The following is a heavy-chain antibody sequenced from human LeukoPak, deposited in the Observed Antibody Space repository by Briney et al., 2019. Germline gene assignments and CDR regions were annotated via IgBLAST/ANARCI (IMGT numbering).Heavy chain of an antibody. CDR1: GFTFSSYA. Sequence: GRSLRLSCAASGFTFSSYAMHWVRQAPGKGLEWVAVISYDGSNKYYADSVEGRFTISRDNSKNTLYLQMNSLRAEDTAVYYCARAVVTPPRILDYWGQGTLVTVSS. V-gene: IGHV3-30*04. D-gene: IGHD4-23*01. CDR3: ARAVVTPPRILDY. J-gene: IGHJ4*02. CDR2: ISYDGSNK.